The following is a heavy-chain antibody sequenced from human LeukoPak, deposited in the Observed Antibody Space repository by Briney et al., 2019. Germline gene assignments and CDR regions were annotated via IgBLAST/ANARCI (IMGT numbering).Heavy chain of an antibody. CDR2: IYSHGST. V-gene: IGHV3-53*01. Sequence: GGSLRLSCAASGFTVSSSYMSWVRQAPGKGLEWVSVIYSHGSTYYAESVKGRFTISRDNSKNTLYLQMNSLRAEDTAMYYCVRGAAVTLADYWGQGTLVTVSS. CDR3: VRGAAVTLADY. CDR1: GFTVSSSY. J-gene: IGHJ4*02. D-gene: IGHD4-23*01.